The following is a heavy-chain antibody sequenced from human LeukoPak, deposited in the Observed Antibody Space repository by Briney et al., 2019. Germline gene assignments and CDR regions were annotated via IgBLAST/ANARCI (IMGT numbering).Heavy chain of an antibody. D-gene: IGHD2-21*02. Sequence: ASVKVSCKASGYTFTSYAMNWVRQAPGQGLEWMGWINTNTGNPTYAQGFTGRFVFSLDTSVSTAYLQISSLKAEDTAVYYCARDYCGGDCVRERRFDPWGQGTLVTVSS. V-gene: IGHV7-4-1*02. CDR2: INTNTGNP. CDR3: ARDYCGGDCVRERRFDP. CDR1: GYTFTSYA. J-gene: IGHJ5*02.